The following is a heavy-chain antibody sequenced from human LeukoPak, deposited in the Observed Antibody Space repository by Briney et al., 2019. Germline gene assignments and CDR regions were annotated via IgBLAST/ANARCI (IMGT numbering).Heavy chain of an antibody. V-gene: IGHV5-51*01. J-gene: IGHJ3*02. D-gene: IGHD2-15*01. Sequence: GESLKISCKSSGYSLTSYWIAWVRQMPGKGLEWMGVIYPDDSDTRYSPSFQGQVTISADKSISTAYLQWSSLEASDTAMYYCARHLLYCSGACIYAFDIWGQGTMVTVSS. CDR3: ARHLLYCSGACIYAFDI. CDR1: GYSLTSYW. CDR2: IYPDDSDT.